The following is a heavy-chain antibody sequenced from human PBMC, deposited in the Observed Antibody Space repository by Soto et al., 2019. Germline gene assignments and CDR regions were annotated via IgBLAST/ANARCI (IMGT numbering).Heavy chain of an antibody. CDR1: GGSISRDY. V-gene: IGHV4-59*08. Sequence: PSETLSLTCTVSGGSISRDYWSWIRQPPGKGLEWIGYIYYSGSTNYNPSLKSRVTISVDTSKNQFSLKLSSVTAADTAVYYCARLTQPIDFDWPAGLDYWGQGTLVTVSS. J-gene: IGHJ4*02. CDR3: ARLTQPIDFDWPAGLDY. D-gene: IGHD3-9*01. CDR2: IYYSGST.